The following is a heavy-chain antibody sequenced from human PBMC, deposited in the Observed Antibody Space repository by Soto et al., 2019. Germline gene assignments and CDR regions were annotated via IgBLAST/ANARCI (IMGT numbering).Heavy chain of an antibody. CDR2: INHSGST. CDR1: GGSFSGYY. V-gene: IGHV4-34*01. CDR3: ARNKQWLPDY. D-gene: IGHD6-19*01. J-gene: IGHJ4*02. Sequence: SETLSLTCAAYGGSFSGYYWSWIRQPPGKGLEWIGEINHSGSTNYNPSLKSRVTISVDTSKNQFSLKLSSVTAADTAVYYCARNKQWLPDYWGQGTLVTVSS.